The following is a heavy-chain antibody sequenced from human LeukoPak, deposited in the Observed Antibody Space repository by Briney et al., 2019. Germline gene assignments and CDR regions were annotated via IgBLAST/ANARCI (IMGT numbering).Heavy chain of an antibody. CDR1: GFTFSSYS. CDR3: AGGNSSGWYVFDY. D-gene: IGHD6-19*01. CDR2: ISSSSSYI. V-gene: IGHV3-21*01. Sequence: PGGSLRLSCAASGFTFSSYSMNWVRQAPGKGLEWVSSISSSSSYIYYADSVKGRFTISRDNAKNSLYLQMNSLRAEDTAVYYCAGGNSSGWYVFDYWGQGTLVTVSS. J-gene: IGHJ4*02.